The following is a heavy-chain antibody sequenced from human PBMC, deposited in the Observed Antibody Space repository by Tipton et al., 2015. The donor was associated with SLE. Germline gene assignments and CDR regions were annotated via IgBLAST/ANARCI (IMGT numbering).Heavy chain of an antibody. V-gene: IGHV4-38-2*02. CDR1: RYSISGGYY. CDR3: ARGRLWLHY. J-gene: IGHJ4*02. D-gene: IGHD5-18*01. Sequence: TLSLTCTVSRYSISGGYYWGWIRQPPGKGLEWIGCLHHSGRSYYSPSLKSRVTISVDTSKNQFSLKLSSVTAADTAVYYCARGRLWLHYRGQGTLVAVSA. CDR2: LHHSGRS.